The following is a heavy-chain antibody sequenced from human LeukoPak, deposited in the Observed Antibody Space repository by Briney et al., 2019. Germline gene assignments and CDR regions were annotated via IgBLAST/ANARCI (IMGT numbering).Heavy chain of an antibody. V-gene: IGHV1-18*01. J-gene: IGHJ4*02. CDR3: ARGYCSSATCRHFDY. D-gene: IGHD2-2*01. CDR1: GYAFTNYA. Sequence: ASVKVSCKASGYAFTNYAISWVRQPPGQGLEWMGWISVYNGNTNYAQKLQGRVTMTADTSTTTAYMEQRSLRSDDTAVYYCARGYCSSATCRHFDYWGQGALVTVSS. CDR2: ISVYNGNT.